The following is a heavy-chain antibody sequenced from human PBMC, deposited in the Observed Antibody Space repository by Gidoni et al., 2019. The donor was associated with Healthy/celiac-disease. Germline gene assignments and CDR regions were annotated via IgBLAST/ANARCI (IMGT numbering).Heavy chain of an antibody. J-gene: IGHJ3*02. V-gene: IGHV3-30*04. CDR1: GLPFSSYA. D-gene: IGHD4-17*01. CDR2: ISYDGSNK. Sequence: QVQLVESGGGVVQPGRSLRLSCAASGLPFSSYAMHWVRQAPGKGLGWVAVISYDGSNKYYADSVKGRFTISRDNSKNTLYLQMNSLRAEDTAVYYCARDQTVVDYGGNSYLPAENAFDIWGQGTMVTVSS. CDR3: ARDQTVVDYGGNSYLPAENAFDI.